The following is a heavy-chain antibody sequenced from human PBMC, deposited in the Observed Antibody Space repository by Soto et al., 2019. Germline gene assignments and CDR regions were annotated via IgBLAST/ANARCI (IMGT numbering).Heavy chain of an antibody. D-gene: IGHD4-17*01. V-gene: IGHV3-23*01. CDR2: IGGRGGGT. CDR3: VKENIPIYNTVLTIDA. J-gene: IGHJ5*02. CDR1: GFTFNTYG. Sequence: PGGSLRLSCVASGFTFNTYGMSWVRQAPGKGLEWVSAIGGRGGGTYYANSVQGRFSISRDDSRNTLYLQMSSLRADDTALYYCVKENIPIYNTVLTIDAWGQGTQVTVPQ.